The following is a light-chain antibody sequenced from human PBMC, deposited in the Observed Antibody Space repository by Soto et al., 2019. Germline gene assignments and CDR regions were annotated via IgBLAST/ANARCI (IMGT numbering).Light chain of an antibody. CDR1: SSNIGAGYD. CDR2: ADT. Sequence: QSVLTQPPSVSGAPGQRITISCTGSSSNIGAGYDVHWYRQLPGTAPKLLIFADTKRPSGVPDRFSGSKSGTSASLAITGLQAEDEADYYCQSYVSSLSGLYVFGTGTKLTVL. CDR3: QSYVSSLSGLYV. V-gene: IGLV1-40*01. J-gene: IGLJ1*01.